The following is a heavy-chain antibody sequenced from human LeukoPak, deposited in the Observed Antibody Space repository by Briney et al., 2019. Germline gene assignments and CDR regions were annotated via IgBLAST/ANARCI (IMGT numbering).Heavy chain of an antibody. CDR3: ATSIVVVPAAIGRH. V-gene: IGHV3-33*01. D-gene: IGHD2-2*02. Sequence: GGSLRLSCAASGFTFSSYGMHWVRQAPGEGLEWVAVIWYDGSNKYYADSVKGRFTISRDNSKNTLYLQMNSLRAEDTAVYYCATSIVVVPAAIGRHWGQGTLVTVSS. CDR1: GFTFSSYG. J-gene: IGHJ4*02. CDR2: IWYDGSNK.